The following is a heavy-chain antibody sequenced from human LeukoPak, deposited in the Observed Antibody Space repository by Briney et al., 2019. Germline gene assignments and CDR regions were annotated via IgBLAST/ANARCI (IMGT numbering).Heavy chain of an antibody. CDR3: AREFGDYDSSGYYSRDAFDI. CDR2: IYYSGST. D-gene: IGHD3-22*01. Sequence: SETLSLTCTVSGGSISSYYWSWIRQPPGKGLEWIGYIYYSGSTNYNPSLKSRVTISVDTSKNQFSLKLSSVTAADTAVYYCAREFGDYDSSGYYSRDAFDIWGQGTMVTVSS. V-gene: IGHV4-59*01. J-gene: IGHJ3*02. CDR1: GGSISSYY.